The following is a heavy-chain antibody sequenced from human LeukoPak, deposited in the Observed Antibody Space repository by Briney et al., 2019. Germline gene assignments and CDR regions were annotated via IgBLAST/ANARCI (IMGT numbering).Heavy chain of an antibody. Sequence: ASVKVSCKASGYTFNTYRINWVRPTPGQALEWMGWISGYNGKTKYAQKLQDRVTMTTDTSTTKAYMELGSLTSDDTAVYYCAKERVIIRGAIDSWGQGTLVSVSS. CDR1: GYTFNTYR. D-gene: IGHD3-10*01. J-gene: IGHJ4*02. CDR3: AKERVIIRGAIDS. V-gene: IGHV1-18*01. CDR2: ISGYNGKT.